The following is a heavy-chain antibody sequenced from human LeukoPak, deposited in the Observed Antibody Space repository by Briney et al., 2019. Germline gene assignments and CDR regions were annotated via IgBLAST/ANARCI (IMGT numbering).Heavy chain of an antibody. CDR1: GGSISSHC. CDR3: ASTQMVVTVIPHFNY. D-gene: IGHD2-21*02. CDR2: IFHSGST. Sequence: SETLSLTCTVSGGSISSHCWSWIRQPPGKGLEWIGYIFHSGSTNYNPSLKSRVTISVDTSRNQFSLKMTSVTAADTAVYYCASTQMVVTVIPHFNYWGQGTLVTVSS. J-gene: IGHJ4*02. V-gene: IGHV4-59*11.